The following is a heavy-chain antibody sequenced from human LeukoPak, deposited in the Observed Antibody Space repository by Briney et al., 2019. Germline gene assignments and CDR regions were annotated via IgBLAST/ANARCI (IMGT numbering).Heavy chain of an antibody. V-gene: IGHV4-34*01. J-gene: IGHJ4*02. CDR3: ASTVTTKVYFDY. Sequence: SETLSLTCAVYGGSFSGYYWSWIRQPPGKGLEWIGEINHSGSTNYNPSLKSRVTISVDTSKNQFSLKLSSVTAADTAVYYCASTVTTKVYFDYWGQGTLVTVSS. CDR1: GGSFSGYY. CDR2: INHSGST. D-gene: IGHD4-17*01.